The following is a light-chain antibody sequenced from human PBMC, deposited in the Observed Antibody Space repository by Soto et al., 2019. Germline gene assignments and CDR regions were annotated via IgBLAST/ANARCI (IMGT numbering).Light chain of an antibody. CDR1: ENIFKF. Sequence: DIQLIQSPATLSASVGDRITITCRASENIFKFLAWYQQRSGRAPNLLIYAASDLETGVPSRFSGRGSGTEFTLTIDSLQPDDSANYYCQHYNTQSITFGGGTKVDVK. CDR3: QHYNTQSIT. J-gene: IGKJ4*01. V-gene: IGKV1-5*01. CDR2: AAS.